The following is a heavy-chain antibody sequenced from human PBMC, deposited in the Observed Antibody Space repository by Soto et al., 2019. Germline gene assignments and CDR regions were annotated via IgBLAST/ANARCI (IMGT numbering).Heavy chain of an antibody. D-gene: IGHD6-19*01. V-gene: IGHV1-58*01. J-gene: IGHJ5*01. CDR1: GFTFSSSA. CDR3: ATRIGNIGWYWLDT. Sequence: VKVSCKASGFTFSSSAVQWVRQARGQRLEWIGWIVLGNGNTNYAQKFQERVTITRDMSTSAAYMEVRSLTSDDTAVYYCATRIGNIGWYWLDTWGQGTLVTVSS. CDR2: IVLGNGNT.